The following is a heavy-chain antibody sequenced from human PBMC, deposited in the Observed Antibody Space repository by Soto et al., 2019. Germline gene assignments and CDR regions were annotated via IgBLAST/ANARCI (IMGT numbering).Heavy chain of an antibody. J-gene: IGHJ4*02. CDR3: AREWSISVGAPGY. Sequence: QVQLVESGGGVVQPGRSLRLSCAASGFTFSSYTMYWVREGPGKGLEWVAGISNNGINKDYADSVKGRFIVSRDNCKHTLNLQINSLRRDDSAIYYCAREWSISVGAPGYWGQGTLVTVSS. CDR2: ISNNGINK. CDR1: GFTFSSYT. V-gene: IGHV3-30-3*01. D-gene: IGHD6-19*01.